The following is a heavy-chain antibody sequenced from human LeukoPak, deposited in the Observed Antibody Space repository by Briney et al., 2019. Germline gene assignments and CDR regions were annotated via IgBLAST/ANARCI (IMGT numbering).Heavy chain of an antibody. CDR3: AKDSPYDFWSYYDY. CDR1: GFTFSSYT. D-gene: IGHD3-3*01. CDR2: ISGSGGST. V-gene: IGHV3-23*01. J-gene: IGHJ4*02. Sequence: GGSLRLSCAASGFTFSSYTMNWVRQAPGRGLEWVSAISGSGGSTYYADSVKGRFTISRDNSKNTLYLQMNSLRAEDTAVYYCAKDSPYDFWSYYDYWGQGTLVTVSS.